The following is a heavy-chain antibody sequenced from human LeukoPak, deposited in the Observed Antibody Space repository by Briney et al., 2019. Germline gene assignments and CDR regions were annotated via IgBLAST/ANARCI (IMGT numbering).Heavy chain of an antibody. D-gene: IGHD6-13*01. CDR2: IWYDGSNK. Sequence: PGGSLRLSCAASGFTFSSYGTHWVRQAPGKGLEWVAVIWYDGSNKYYADSVKGRFTISRDNSKNTLYLQMNSLRPEDTAVYFCARNDVAAAGDYWGQGTLVTVSS. CDR3: ARNDVAAAGDY. J-gene: IGHJ4*02. CDR1: GFTFSSYG. V-gene: IGHV3-33*01.